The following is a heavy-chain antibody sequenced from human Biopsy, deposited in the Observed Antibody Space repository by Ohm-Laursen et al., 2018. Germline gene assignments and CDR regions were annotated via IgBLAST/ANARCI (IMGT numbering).Heavy chain of an antibody. D-gene: IGHD6-19*01. V-gene: IGHV4-59*08. CDR3: ARDTSGWPRTFDH. CDR1: GGSISSYH. Sequence: SDTLSLTCTVSGGSISSYHWTWIRQPPGKGLEWLGYVSYTGTTNYNPSLESRVTMSLDSSKNLFYLRLTSLTAADTAVYYCARDTSGWPRTFDHWGQGTLVTVSS. CDR2: VSYTGTT. J-gene: IGHJ4*02.